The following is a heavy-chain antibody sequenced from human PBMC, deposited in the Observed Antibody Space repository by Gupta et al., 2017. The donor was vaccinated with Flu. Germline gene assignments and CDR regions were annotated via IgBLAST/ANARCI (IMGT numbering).Heavy chain of an antibody. Sequence: QVQLVQSGAEVKKAGSSVKVSCKASGGTFSDYVISWVRQARGQGREWMGGSIPYFSTANYAQKFQGRVTITADESTSTADMELNSLRSEDTAVYYCARQMVSATVYFYYGMDVWGQGTTVPVS. J-gene: IGHJ6*02. D-gene: IGHD2-8*01. CDR2: SIPYFSTA. CDR3: ARQMVSATVYFYYGMDV. CDR1: GGTFSDYV. V-gene: IGHV1-69*01.